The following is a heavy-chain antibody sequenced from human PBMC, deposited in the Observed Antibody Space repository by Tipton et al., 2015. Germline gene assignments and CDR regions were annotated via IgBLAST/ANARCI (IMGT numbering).Heavy chain of an antibody. CDR3: ARDLGVATEGFYYYGMDV. CDR1: GLTVGSNY. CDR2: IDQDGSEK. Sequence: SLRLSCVVSGLTVGSNYMSWVRQAPGKGLEWVANIDQDGSEKYYVDSVKGRFTISRDNAKNSLYLQMSSLRPEDTALYYCARDLGVATEGFYYYGMDVWGQGTTVAVSS. V-gene: IGHV3-7*01. J-gene: IGHJ6*02. D-gene: IGHD5-12*01.